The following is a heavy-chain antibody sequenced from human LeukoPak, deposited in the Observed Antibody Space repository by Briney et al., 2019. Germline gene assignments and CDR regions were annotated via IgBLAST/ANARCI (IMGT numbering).Heavy chain of an antibody. D-gene: IGHD3-16*01. CDR1: GGSISSGSYY. Sequence: SETLSLTCTVSGGSISSGSYYWSWIRQPAGKGLGWIGRIYTSGSTNYNPSLKSRVTISVDTSKNQFSLKLSSVTAADTAVYYCARARVGALDIWGQGTMVTVSS. V-gene: IGHV4-61*02. J-gene: IGHJ3*02. CDR2: IYTSGST. CDR3: ARARVGALDI.